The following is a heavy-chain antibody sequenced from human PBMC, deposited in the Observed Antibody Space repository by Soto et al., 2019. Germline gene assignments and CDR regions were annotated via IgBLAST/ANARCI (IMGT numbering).Heavy chain of an antibody. D-gene: IGHD3-9*01. Sequence: PCWSLRLSCAACGFTCSCCAMSWDRQDPGKGLEWVSAISGSGSFTYYADSVKGRFNISSDNAKNTLYLQMNSLRAEDTAVYYCAKEGLVAGTLNWFDPWGQGTLVTVSS. J-gene: IGHJ5*02. CDR2: ISGSGSFT. V-gene: IGHV3-23*01. CDR1: GFTCSCCA. CDR3: AKEGLVAGTLNWFDP.